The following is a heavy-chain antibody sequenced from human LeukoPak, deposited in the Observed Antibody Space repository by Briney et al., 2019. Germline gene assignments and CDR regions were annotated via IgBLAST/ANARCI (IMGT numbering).Heavy chain of an antibody. D-gene: IGHD1-26*01. Sequence: SGPTVVKPPQTLTLPCTFSGFSLTTSGVAVGWIRQPPGKALQLLALTYWAGDKLLSPSLEPRLTVTKHTSKSQVGLTMTNKNPMDTATYYCAHRKGGSWYEHWGQGTLVTVSS. CDR1: GFSLTTSGVA. CDR2: TYWAGDK. J-gene: IGHJ5*02. CDR3: AHRKGGSWYEH. V-gene: IGHV2-5*02.